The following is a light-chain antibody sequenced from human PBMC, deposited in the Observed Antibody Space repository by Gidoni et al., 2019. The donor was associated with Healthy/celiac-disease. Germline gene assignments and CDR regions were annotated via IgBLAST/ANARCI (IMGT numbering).Light chain of an antibody. CDR1: QSVSSSY. CDR2: GAS. CDR3: QQYGSSPT. V-gene: IGKV3-20*01. J-gene: IGKJ5*01. Sequence: EIVLTQSPGTLSLSPGDRATLSCRASQSVSSSYLAWYQQKPGQAPSLLIYGASSRATGIPDRFSGSGSGTDFTLTISRLEPEDFAVYYCQQYGSSPTFGQGTRLEIK.